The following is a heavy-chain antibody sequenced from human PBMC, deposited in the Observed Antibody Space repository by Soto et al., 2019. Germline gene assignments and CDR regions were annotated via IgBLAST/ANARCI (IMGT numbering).Heavy chain of an antibody. CDR1: GYTFTSYA. Sequence: QVQLVQSGAEVKKPGASVKVSCKASGYTFTSYAMHWVRQAPGQRLEWMGWINAGNGNTKYSQKFQGRVTITRDTSASTDYMELSSLRSEDTAVYYCATEERAIFGGGDYYYGMDVWGQGTTVTVSS. V-gene: IGHV1-3*01. J-gene: IGHJ6*02. CDR2: INAGNGNT. D-gene: IGHD3-3*01. CDR3: ATEERAIFGGGDYYYGMDV.